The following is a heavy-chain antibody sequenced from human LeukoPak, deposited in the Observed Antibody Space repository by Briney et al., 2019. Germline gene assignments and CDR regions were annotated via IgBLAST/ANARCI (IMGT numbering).Heavy chain of an antibody. J-gene: IGHJ2*01. D-gene: IGHD1-14*01. CDR1: GGFFSTHY. CDR3: ARDSAPVRTSWYFDL. V-gene: IGHV4-59*11. Sequence: SETLSLTCTVSGGFFSTHYWTWIRQSPGKGLEWIGYVHYSGSTKYNPFFRSRVTISLDTSKSQFSLRLNSVTAADTAVYFCARDSAPVRTSWYFDLWGRGTLVTVSS. CDR2: VHYSGST.